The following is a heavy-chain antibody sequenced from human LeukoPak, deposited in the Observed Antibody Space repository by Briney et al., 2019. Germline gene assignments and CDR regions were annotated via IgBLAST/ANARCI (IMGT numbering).Heavy chain of an antibody. V-gene: IGHV4-39*01. CDR2: IYYSGST. CDR3: APGTPFDP. Sequence: SETLSLTCTVSGGSISSSSYYWGWLRQPPGKGLEWIGSIYYSGSTYYNPSLKSRVTISVDTSKNQFSLKLSSVTAADTAVYYCAPGTPFDPWGQGTLVTVSS. D-gene: IGHD1-26*01. CDR1: GGSISSSSYY. J-gene: IGHJ5*02.